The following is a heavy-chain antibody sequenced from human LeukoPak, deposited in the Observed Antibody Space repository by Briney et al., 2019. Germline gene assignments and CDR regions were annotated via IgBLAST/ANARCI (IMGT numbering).Heavy chain of an antibody. Sequence: SETLSLTCTISGGSIGGDHWSWIRQAPGEGLEWIGYINPSGCTSYNPSLRGRVTISLNTPANQFSLRLTSVTAADTAVYYCARAVTDTSLVDFWRQGTLVAVSS. D-gene: IGHD3-22*01. CDR2: INPSGCT. V-gene: IGHV4-4*08. CDR3: ARAVTDTSLVDF. J-gene: IGHJ4*02. CDR1: GGSIGGDH.